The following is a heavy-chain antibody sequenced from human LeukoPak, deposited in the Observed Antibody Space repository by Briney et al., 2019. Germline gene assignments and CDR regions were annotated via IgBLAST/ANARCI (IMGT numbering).Heavy chain of an antibody. D-gene: IGHD4-17*01. CDR1: GGSVSSSSYY. J-gene: IGHJ4*02. V-gene: IGHV4-39*01. CDR3: ARDYGDHSFDY. Sequence: PSETLSLTCTVSGGSVSSSSYYWGWLRQPPGKGLEWIGNIYYRGSTYYSPSLMSRVTLSVDTSKNQFSLQLSSVTAADTAVYYCARDYGDHSFDYWSQGTLVTVSS. CDR2: IYYRGST.